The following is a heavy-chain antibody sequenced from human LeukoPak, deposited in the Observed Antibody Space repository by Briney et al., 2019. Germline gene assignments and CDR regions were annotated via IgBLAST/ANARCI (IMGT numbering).Heavy chain of an antibody. CDR2: INPNSGGT. Sequence: RASVKVSCKASGYTFTGYYMHWVRQAPGQGLEWMGWINPNSGGTNYAQKFQGRVTMTRDTSISTAYMELSRLRSDDTAVYYCARASSSWYYFDYWGQGTLVTVSS. CDR3: ARASSSWYYFDY. CDR1: GYTFTGYY. V-gene: IGHV1-2*02. D-gene: IGHD6-13*01. J-gene: IGHJ4*02.